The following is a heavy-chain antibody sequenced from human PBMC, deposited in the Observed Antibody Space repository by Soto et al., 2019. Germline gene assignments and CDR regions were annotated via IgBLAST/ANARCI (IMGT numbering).Heavy chain of an antibody. D-gene: IGHD6-19*01. CDR1: GFTFDDNA. J-gene: IGHJ5*02. V-gene: IGHV3-9*01. CDR3: ARDQSSGWHNWFDP. Sequence: PGGSLRLSCAVSGFTFDDNAMHWVRQAPEKGLEWVSGINWKSDIGYADSVKGRFTISRDNAENSLYLQMNSLRAEDTALYYCARDQSSGWHNWFDPWGQGTLVTVSS. CDR2: INWKSDI.